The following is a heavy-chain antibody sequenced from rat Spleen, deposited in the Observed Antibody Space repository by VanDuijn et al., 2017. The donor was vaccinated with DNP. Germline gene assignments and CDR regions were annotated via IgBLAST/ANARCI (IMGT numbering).Heavy chain of an antibody. Sequence: EVQLVESGGGLVQPGRSLKLSCAASGFTFSNSDMAWVRQAPTKGLEWVTSINSNGGSTSYRDSVKGRFTISRDNAKSIRYLQMDSLRSEDTATYYCTTDFERGYWGQGVMVTVSS. CDR3: TTDFERGY. V-gene: IGHV5-20*01. D-gene: IGHD1-11*01. J-gene: IGHJ2*01. CDR1: GFTFSNSD. CDR2: INSNGGST.